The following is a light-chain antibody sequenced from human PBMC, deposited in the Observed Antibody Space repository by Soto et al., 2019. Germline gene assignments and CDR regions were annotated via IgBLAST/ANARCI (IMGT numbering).Light chain of an antibody. CDR1: QSITTW. Sequence: DIQMTQSPSTLSASVGDRVSITCRASQSITTWLAWYQQKPGKAPKLLIYDAFALESGVPSRFSGSGSGTECTITISSLQPDDFDTYYCQQSYSTPHTFGQGTKVDIK. J-gene: IGKJ1*01. CDR2: DAF. V-gene: IGKV1-5*01. CDR3: QQSYSTPHT.